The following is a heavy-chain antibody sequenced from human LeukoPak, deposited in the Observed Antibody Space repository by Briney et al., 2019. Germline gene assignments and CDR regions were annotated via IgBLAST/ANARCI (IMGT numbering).Heavy chain of an antibody. D-gene: IGHD2-21*01. Sequence: PSETLSLTCTVSGGSISDTNYYWGWIRQPPGKGLEWIGNIYYTGSTYYNPSLKSRVTISVDTSKNQFSLKLSSVTAADTAVYYCARHMGLWWSDAFDIWGQGTMVTVSS. CDR3: ARHMGLWWSDAFDI. CDR1: GGSISDTNYY. J-gene: IGHJ3*02. V-gene: IGHV4-39*01. CDR2: IYYTGST.